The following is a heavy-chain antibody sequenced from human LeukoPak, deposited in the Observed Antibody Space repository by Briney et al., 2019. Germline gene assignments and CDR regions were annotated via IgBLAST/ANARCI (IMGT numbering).Heavy chain of an antibody. CDR2: ISSSSSYI. J-gene: IGHJ6*03. CDR3: ARDPRDSSGYYFGYYYYYMDV. CDR1: GFTFSSYN. V-gene: IGHV3-21*01. Sequence: PGGSLRLSCAASGFTFSSYNMNWVRQAPGKGLEWVSSISSSSSYIYYADSVKGRFTISRDNAKNSLYLQMNSLRAEDTAVYYCARDPRDSSGYYFGYYYYYMDVWGKGTTVTISS. D-gene: IGHD3-22*01.